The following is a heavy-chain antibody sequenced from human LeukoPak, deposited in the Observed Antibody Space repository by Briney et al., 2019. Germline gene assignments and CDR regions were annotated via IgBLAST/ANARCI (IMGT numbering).Heavy chain of an antibody. CDR1: GGTFSSYT. Sequence: SVKVSCKASGGTFSSYTISWVRQAPGQGLEWMGRIIPILGIANYAQTFQGRVTITADKSTSTAYMELSSLRSEDTAVYYCARVGGNRNAMIDYWGQGTLVTVSS. CDR3: ARVGGNRNAMIDY. V-gene: IGHV1-69*02. D-gene: IGHD4-23*01. J-gene: IGHJ4*02. CDR2: IIPILGIA.